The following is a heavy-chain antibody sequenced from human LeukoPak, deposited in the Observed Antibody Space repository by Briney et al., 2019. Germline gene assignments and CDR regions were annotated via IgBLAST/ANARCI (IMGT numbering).Heavy chain of an antibody. Sequence: PSETLSLTCTVSGGSISSGDYYWSWIRQPPGKGLEWIGYIYYSGSTYYNPSLESRVTISVDTSKNQCSLKLSSVTAADTAVYYCARSLTIFGVVTDWGQGTLVTVSS. V-gene: IGHV4-30-4*08. CDR3: ARSLTIFGVVTD. CDR2: IYYSGST. CDR1: GGSISSGDYY. D-gene: IGHD3-3*01. J-gene: IGHJ4*02.